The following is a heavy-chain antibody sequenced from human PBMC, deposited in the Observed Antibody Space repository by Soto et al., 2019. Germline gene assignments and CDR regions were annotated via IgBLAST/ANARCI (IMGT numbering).Heavy chain of an antibody. CDR2: IIPIFGTA. D-gene: IGHD2-21*01. V-gene: IGHV1-69*01. Sequence: QVQLVQSGAEVKKPGSSVKVSCKASGGTFSSYAISWVRQAPGQGLEWMGGIIPIFGTANYAQKFQGRVTITADESTSTGYMGLSRLGTEDTAGYFWAGGFRARVRFDPWGQGTLVTVSS. CDR3: AGGFRARVRFDP. CDR1: GGTFSSYA. J-gene: IGHJ5*02.